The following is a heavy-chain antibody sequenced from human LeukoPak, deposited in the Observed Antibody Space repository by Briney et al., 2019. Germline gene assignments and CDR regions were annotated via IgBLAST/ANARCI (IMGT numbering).Heavy chain of an antibody. Sequence: PSETLSLTCAVYGGSFSGYYWSWIRQPPGKGLEWIGEINHSGSTNYNPSLKSRVTISVDTSKNQSSLKLSSVTAADTAVYYCARGATGYGDYANAFDYWGQGTLVTVSS. D-gene: IGHD4-17*01. CDR3: ARGATGYGDYANAFDY. CDR2: INHSGST. V-gene: IGHV4-34*01. CDR1: GGSFSGYY. J-gene: IGHJ4*02.